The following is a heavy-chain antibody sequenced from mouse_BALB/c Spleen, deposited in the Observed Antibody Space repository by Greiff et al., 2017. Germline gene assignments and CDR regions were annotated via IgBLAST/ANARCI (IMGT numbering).Heavy chain of an antibody. CDR3: ARTGNYDYAMDY. J-gene: IGHJ4*01. CDR2: IDLANGNT. CDR1: GFNIKDTY. Sequence: VQLQQSGAELVKPGASVKLSCTASGFNIKDTYMHWVKQRPEQGLEWIGRIDLANGNTKYDPKFQGKATITADTSSNTAYLQLSSLTSEDTAVYYCARTGNYDYAMDYWGQGTSVTVSS. V-gene: IGHV14-3*02. D-gene: IGHD2-1*01.